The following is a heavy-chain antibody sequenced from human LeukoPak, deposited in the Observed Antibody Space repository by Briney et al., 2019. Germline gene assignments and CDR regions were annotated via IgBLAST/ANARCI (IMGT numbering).Heavy chain of an antibody. J-gene: IGHJ4*02. V-gene: IGHV4-59*01. Sequence: SETLSLTCTVSGGSISSYYWSWIRQPPGKGLEWIGYIHYSGSANYNPSLKSRVTISADTSKNQFSLKLNSVTAADTAVYYCARAHYDFWSGYFMTIDYWGQGTLVTVSS. CDR2: IHYSGSA. CDR1: GGSISSYY. D-gene: IGHD3-3*01. CDR3: ARAHYDFWSGYFMTIDY.